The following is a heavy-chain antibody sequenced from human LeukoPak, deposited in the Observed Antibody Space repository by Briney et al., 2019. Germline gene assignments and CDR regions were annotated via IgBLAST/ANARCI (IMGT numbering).Heavy chain of an antibody. CDR3: AKDRIAVAGTERFEYFDD. CDR1: GFTFSTYA. V-gene: IGHV3-23*01. D-gene: IGHD6-19*01. Sequence: GSLRLSCAASGFTFSTYAMSWVRQAPGKGLEWVSAISGSGGNTYYRDSVKGRFTISRDNSQNTLYLQINSLRAEDTAVYYCAKDRIAVAGTERFEYFDDWGQGTLVTVSS. J-gene: IGHJ4*02. CDR2: ISGSGGNT.